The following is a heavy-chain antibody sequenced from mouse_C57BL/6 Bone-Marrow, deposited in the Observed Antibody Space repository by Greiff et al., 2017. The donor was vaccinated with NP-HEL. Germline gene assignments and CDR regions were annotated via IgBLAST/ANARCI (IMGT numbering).Heavy chain of an antibody. Sequence: EVMLVESGGGLVKPGGSLKLSCAASGFTFSSYTMSWVRQTPEKRLEWVATISGGGGNTYYPDSVKGRFTISRDNAKNTLYLQMSSLRSEDTALYYCASLTAQALAYWGQGTLVTVSA. CDR3: ASLTAQALAY. CDR1: GFTFSSYT. V-gene: IGHV5-9*01. D-gene: IGHD3-2*02. CDR2: ISGGGGNT. J-gene: IGHJ3*01.